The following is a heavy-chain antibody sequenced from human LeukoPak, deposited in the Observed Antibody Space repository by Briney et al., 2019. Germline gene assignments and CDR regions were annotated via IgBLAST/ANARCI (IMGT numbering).Heavy chain of an antibody. CDR3: ARSIAARSYYYYYMDV. CDR2: IYTSGST. Sequence: SETLSLTCTVSGGSISSYYWSWGRQPARKGPEGVGGIYTSGSTNYNPSLKSRVTMSVDTSKNQFSLKLSSVTAADTAVYYCARSIAARSYYYYYMDVWGKGTTVTVSS. CDR1: GGSISSYY. V-gene: IGHV4-4*07. D-gene: IGHD6-6*01. J-gene: IGHJ6*03.